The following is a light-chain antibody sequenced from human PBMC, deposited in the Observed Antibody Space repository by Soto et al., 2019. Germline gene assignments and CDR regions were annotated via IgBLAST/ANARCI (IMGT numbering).Light chain of an antibody. CDR1: QSLGSSY. V-gene: IGKV3-20*01. CDR3: QHYGSPPRT. J-gene: IGKJ1*01. Sequence: EIVLTQSPGTLSLSPGERATLSCRASQSLGSSYLAWYQQKPGQTPRLLIYGASSRATGIPDRFSGSGSGTDFTLTIRRLEPEDFALYYCQHYGSPPRTFGQGTKVEIK. CDR2: GAS.